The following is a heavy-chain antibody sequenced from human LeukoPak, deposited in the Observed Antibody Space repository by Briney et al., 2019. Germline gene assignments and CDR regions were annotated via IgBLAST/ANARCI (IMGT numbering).Heavy chain of an antibody. CDR1: GFTFNGYY. J-gene: IGHJ4*02. Sequence: GGSLRLSCAASGFTFNGYYMNWIRQAPGKGLEWVSSISGGSRTINYADSVKGRFTTSRDNAKNSLYLQVNSLRAEDTAVYYCARAGQSDYWGQGTLVTVSS. CDR3: ARAGQSDY. CDR2: ISGGSRTI. V-gene: IGHV3-11*01.